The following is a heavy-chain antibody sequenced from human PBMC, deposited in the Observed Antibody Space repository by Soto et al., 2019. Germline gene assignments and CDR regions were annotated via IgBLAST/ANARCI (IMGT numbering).Heavy chain of an antibody. J-gene: IGHJ6*02. D-gene: IGHD6-13*01. V-gene: IGHV1-69*01. CDR2: IIPIFGTA. Sequence: QVQLVQSGAEVKRPGASVKVSCKASGYTLTDNYMHWVRQAPGQGLEWMGGIIPIFGTANYAQKFQGRVTITADESTSTAYMELSSLRSEDTAVYYCARGSSSSGSSGYYGMDVWGQGTTVTVSS. CDR1: GYTLTDNY. CDR3: ARGSSSSGSSGYYGMDV.